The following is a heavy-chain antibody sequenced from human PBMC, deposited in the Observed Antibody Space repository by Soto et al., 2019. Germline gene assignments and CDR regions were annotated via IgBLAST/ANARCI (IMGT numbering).Heavy chain of an antibody. CDR1: GGTFSSYA. V-gene: IGHV1-69*13. Sequence: SVKVSCKASGGTFSSYAISWVRQAPGQGLEWMGGIIPIFGTANYAQKFQGRVTITADESTSTAYMELSSLRSEDTAVYYCASRGPNPAPYMYYFDYWGQGTLVTVSS. CDR2: IIPIFGTA. CDR3: ASRGPNPAPYMYYFDY. J-gene: IGHJ4*02. D-gene: IGHD3-10*01.